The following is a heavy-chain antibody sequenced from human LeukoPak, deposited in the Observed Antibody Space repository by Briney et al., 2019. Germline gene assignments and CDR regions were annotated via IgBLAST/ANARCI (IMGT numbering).Heavy chain of an antibody. Sequence: GASVKVSCKASGYTFTSYGISWVRQAPGQGLEWMGWISAYNGNTNYAQKLQGRVTMTTDTSTSTAHMELRSLRSDDTAVYYCARDIMRKQQLVNWFDPWGQGTLVTVSS. CDR2: ISAYNGNT. V-gene: IGHV1-18*04. CDR3: ARDIMRKQQLVNWFDP. CDR1: GYTFTSYG. J-gene: IGHJ5*02. D-gene: IGHD6-13*01.